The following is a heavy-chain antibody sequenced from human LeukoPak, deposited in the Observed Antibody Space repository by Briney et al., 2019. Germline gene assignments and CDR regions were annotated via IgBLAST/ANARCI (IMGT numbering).Heavy chain of an antibody. CDR3: ARDFNEVDAFDI. CDR2: ISGSGGST. J-gene: IGHJ3*02. D-gene: IGHD1-1*01. Sequence: GGSLRLSCAASGFTFSSYAMSWVRQAPGKGLEWVSAISGSGGSTYYADSVKGRFTISRDNSKNTLYLQMNSLRAEDTAVYYCARDFNEVDAFDIWGQGTMVTVSS. CDR1: GFTFSSYA. V-gene: IGHV3-23*01.